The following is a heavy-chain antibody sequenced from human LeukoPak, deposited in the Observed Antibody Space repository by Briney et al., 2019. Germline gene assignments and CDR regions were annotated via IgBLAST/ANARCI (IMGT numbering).Heavy chain of an antibody. CDR1: GGSISSSSYY. Sequence: SETLSLTCTVSGGSISSSSYYWGWIRQPPGKGLEWIGQTSHDGNADYTPSLKSRVTISVDKSKNQLSLKLNSVTAADSAVYYCAKHGGRYFDSWGQGTLVTVSS. J-gene: IGHJ4*02. CDR3: AKHGGRYFDS. D-gene: IGHD4-23*01. V-gene: IGHV4-39*07. CDR2: TSHDGNA.